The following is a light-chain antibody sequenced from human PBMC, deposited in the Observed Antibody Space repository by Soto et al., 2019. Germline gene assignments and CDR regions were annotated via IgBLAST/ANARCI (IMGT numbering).Light chain of an antibody. CDR1: QSLLYNNTYNY. J-gene: IGKJ5*01. CDR2: FGS. V-gene: IGKV2-28*01. Sequence: TRSALTLPFTPGPPPSISCRSSQSLLYNNTYNYLDWYVQKPGQSPQLLIYFGSNRAPGVPDRFSGSGSGTDFTLKINSVEAEDVGPYYCMQALQIVTFGQGTRLEIK. CDR3: MQALQIVT.